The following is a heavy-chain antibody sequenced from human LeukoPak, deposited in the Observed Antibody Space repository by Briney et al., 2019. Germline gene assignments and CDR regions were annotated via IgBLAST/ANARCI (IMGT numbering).Heavy chain of an antibody. CDR1: GFTFSSYW. Sequence: PGGSLRLSCAASGFTFSSYWMSWVRQAPGKGLEWVANIKQDGSEKYYVDSVKGRFTISRDNSKNTLYLQMNSLRAEDTAVYYCAKDKREGGDLDYYFDYWGQGTLVTVSS. CDR3: AKDKREGGDLDYYFDY. V-gene: IGHV3-7*01. J-gene: IGHJ4*02. D-gene: IGHD2-21*02. CDR2: IKQDGSEK.